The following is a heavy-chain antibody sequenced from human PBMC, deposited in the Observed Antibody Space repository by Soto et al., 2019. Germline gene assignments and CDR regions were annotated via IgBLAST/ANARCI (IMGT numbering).Heavy chain of an antibody. J-gene: IGHJ4*02. CDR2: IYYNGNT. Sequence: SETLSLTCALSGGSISSGSHHWGWIRQPPGKGLEWIGTIYYNGNTYYNPSLKSRVTLSVDMSTNQFSLKLTSVRAEDAAIYYCARDNDGAQYSNTYNDYWGQGTLVTVSS. V-gene: IGHV4-39*02. D-gene: IGHD1-26*01. CDR3: ARDNDGAQYSNTYNDY. CDR1: GGSISSGSHH.